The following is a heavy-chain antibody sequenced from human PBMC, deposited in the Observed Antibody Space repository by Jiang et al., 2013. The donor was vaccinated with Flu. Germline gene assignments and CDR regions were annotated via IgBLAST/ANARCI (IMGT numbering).Heavy chain of an antibody. D-gene: IGHD3-10*01. CDR3: ATDRTMVRGVDSFYYSGMDV. Sequence: QLVESGGGLVQPGGSLTLSCAASGFPFRFYSMNWVRQAPGKGLEWVSSISGGTTYKYYADSVKGRFTISRDNAKNSLFLQMNSLTADDTAVYYCATDRTMVRGVDSFYYSGMDVWGQGTTVTVSS. J-gene: IGHJ6*02. CDR2: ISGGTTYK. CDR1: GFPFRFYS. V-gene: IGHV3-21*01.